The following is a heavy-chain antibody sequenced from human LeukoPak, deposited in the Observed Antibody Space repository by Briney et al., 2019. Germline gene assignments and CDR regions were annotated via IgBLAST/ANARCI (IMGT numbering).Heavy chain of an antibody. CDR1: SGSISTSNYY. CDR2: IFYSGST. V-gene: IGHV4-39*02. D-gene: IGHD1-26*01. Sequence: PSETLSLTCTVSSGSISTSNYYWGWVRQPPGKALEWIGNIFYSGSTYYSPSLKSRVTISLDTSKNQFSLKLSSVTAADTAVYYCARESGSYSYPDAFDIWGQGTMVTVSS. CDR3: ARESGSYSYPDAFDI. J-gene: IGHJ3*02.